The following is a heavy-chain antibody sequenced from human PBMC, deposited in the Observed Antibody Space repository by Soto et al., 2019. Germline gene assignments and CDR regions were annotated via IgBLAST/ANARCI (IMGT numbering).Heavy chain of an antibody. CDR3: ARHLEVRGGSYSGMDV. V-gene: IGHV5-10-1*01. CDR2: IDPSDSYT. J-gene: IGHJ6*02. D-gene: IGHD2-15*01. Sequence: GESLKISCKGSGYSFTSYWISWVRQMPGKGLEWMGRIDPSDSYTNYSPSFQGHVTISADKSISTAYLQWSSLKASDTAMYYCARHLEVRGGSYSGMDVWGQGTTVTVSS. CDR1: GYSFTSYW.